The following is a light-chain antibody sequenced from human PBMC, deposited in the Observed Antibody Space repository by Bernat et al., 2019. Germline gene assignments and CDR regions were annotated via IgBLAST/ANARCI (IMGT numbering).Light chain of an antibody. J-gene: IGLJ7*01. CDR2: KDI. CDR1: TLAKQY. V-gene: IGLV3-25*03. CDR3: QSADNSGTYPV. Sequence: SFDLTQPPSVSVSPRQTARITCSGDTLAKQYVNWYQQKPGQAPLQVIYKDIERPSGIPERFSGSSSGTTVTLTISEVQTGDEADYYCQSADNSGTYPVFGGGTQLTVL.